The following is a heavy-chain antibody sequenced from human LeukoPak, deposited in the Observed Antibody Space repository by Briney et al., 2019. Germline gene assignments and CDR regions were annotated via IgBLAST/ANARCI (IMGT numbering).Heavy chain of an antibody. CDR1: GFTFSSYA. Sequence: GGSLTLSCAASGFTFSSYAMHWVRQAPGKGLEWVAVISYDGSNKYYADSVKGRFTISGDNSKNTLYLQMNSLRAEDTAVYYCARDQGLRATLLDYWGQGTLVTVSS. CDR3: ARDQGLRATLLDY. D-gene: IGHD5-12*01. J-gene: IGHJ4*02. V-gene: IGHV3-30*04. CDR2: ISYDGSNK.